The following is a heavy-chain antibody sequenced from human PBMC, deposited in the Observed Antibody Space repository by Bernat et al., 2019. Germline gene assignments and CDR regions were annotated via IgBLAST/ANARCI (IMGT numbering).Heavy chain of an antibody. D-gene: IGHD5-24*01. CDR3: ARPSLRARATRSHNPTNYDS. J-gene: IGHJ5*01. CDR1: GGSFSGYY. V-gene: IGHV4-34*01. Sequence: QVQLQQWGAGLLKPSETLSLACAVYGGSFSGYYWSWIRQPPGKGLEWIGEINDLGSTNYNPSLGSRVTISVDTSKNQFSLKLSPVTAADTAVYDCARPSLRARATRSHNPTNYDSWGQGTLVTVSS. CDR2: INDLGST.